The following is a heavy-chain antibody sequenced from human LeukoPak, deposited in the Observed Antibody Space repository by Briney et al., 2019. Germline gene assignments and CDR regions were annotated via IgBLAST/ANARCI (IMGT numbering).Heavy chain of an antibody. J-gene: IGHJ4*02. Sequence: GGSLRLSCAASGFTFSSYSMNWVRQAPGKGLEWVSSISSSSSYIYYADSVKGRFTISRDNAKNSLYLQMNSLRAEDTAVYYCAREIGYYGSGSSFDYWGQGTLVTVSS. CDR2: ISSSSSYI. CDR1: GFTFSSYS. CDR3: AREIGYYGSGSSFDY. V-gene: IGHV3-21*01. D-gene: IGHD3-10*01.